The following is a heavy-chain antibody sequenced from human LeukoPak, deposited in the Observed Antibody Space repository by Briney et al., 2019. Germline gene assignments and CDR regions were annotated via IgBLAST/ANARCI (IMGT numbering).Heavy chain of an antibody. D-gene: IGHD1-1*01. CDR2: ISKDGGNK. CDR1: GFTFDEHD. Sequence: GGSLTLSCAASGFTFDEHDMSWVRQVPGKGLEWVCLISKDGGNKHYADSVKGRFSISRDNNRNSLSLQMNSLRSEDTALYFCAKRSGAPNNFDYWGQGALVTVSS. CDR3: AKRSGAPNNFDY. J-gene: IGHJ4*02. V-gene: IGHV3-43*02.